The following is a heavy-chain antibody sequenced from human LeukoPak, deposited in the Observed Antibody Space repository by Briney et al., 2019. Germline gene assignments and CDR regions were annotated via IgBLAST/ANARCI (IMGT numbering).Heavy chain of an antibody. V-gene: IGHV1-46*01. J-gene: IGHJ4*02. CDR2: VNPSGGST. CDR1: GYTFTSYY. Sequence: RASVTVSCTASGYTFTSYYMHWVRQAPGQGLEWMGIVNPSGGSTSYAQKFQGRVTMTRDTSTSTVYMELSSLRSEDTAVYYCARVGIAAQDYYFDYWGQGTLVTVSS. D-gene: IGHD6-13*01. CDR3: ARVGIAAQDYYFDY.